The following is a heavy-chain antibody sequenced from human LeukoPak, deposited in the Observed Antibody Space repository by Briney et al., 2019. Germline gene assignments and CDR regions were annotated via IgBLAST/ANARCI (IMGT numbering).Heavy chain of an antibody. CDR2: ISTSGSYT. CDR1: GIPFSDYY. V-gene: IGHV3-11*03. J-gene: IGHJ4*02. CDR3: AAGTAADF. D-gene: IGHD6-13*01. Sequence: GGSLRLSCVVSGIPFSDYYMNWIRQAPGKGLEWISYISTSGSYTDYAHSVKGRFTISRDDAKSALYLQMDSLRLEDTAVYYCAAGTAADFWGRGTLVTVSS.